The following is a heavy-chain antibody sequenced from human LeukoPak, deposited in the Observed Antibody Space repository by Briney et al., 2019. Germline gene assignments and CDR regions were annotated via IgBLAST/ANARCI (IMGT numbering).Heavy chain of an antibody. CDR1: GGSIISGDYY. Sequence: PSETLSLTCTVSGGSIISGDYYWSWVRQPPGKGLEWLGTSNSGRSYYNPSLESRLVLSLDTSKNQFSLKVTSVTAADTAVYYCARNWNDDALDIWGQGTMVTVSS. J-gene: IGHJ3*02. D-gene: IGHD1-1*01. V-gene: IGHV4-30-4*01. CDR3: ARNWNDDALDI. CDR2: SNSGRS.